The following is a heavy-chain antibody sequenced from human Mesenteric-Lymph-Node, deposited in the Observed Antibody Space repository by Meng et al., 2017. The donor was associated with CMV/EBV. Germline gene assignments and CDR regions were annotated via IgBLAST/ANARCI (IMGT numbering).Heavy chain of an antibody. CDR2: IYPGDSDT. J-gene: IGHJ4*02. CDR3: ARLADGFNLYFDY. Sequence: GESLKISCKGSGYSFTSYWIGWVRQMPGKGLEWMGIIYPGDSDTGYSPPFQGQVTISADTSINTAYLQWSSLKASDTAMYYCARLADGFNLYFDYWGQGTLVTVSS. CDR1: GYSFTSYW. V-gene: IGHV5-51*01. D-gene: IGHD5-24*01.